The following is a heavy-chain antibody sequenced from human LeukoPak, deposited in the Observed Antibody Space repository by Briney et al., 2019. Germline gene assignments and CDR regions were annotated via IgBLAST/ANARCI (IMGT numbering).Heavy chain of an antibody. J-gene: IGHJ4*02. Sequence: TGGSLRLSCAASGFAFGTYAMHWVRQAPGKGLEWVAVISFDGNTKYYTDSVKGRFTISRDNSKNTLYLQMNGLRTDDTAMYYCTRRGGGYEFDYWGQGTLVTVSS. CDR1: GFAFGTYA. CDR2: ISFDGNTK. CDR3: TRRGGGYEFDY. D-gene: IGHD5-12*01. V-gene: IGHV3-30-3*01.